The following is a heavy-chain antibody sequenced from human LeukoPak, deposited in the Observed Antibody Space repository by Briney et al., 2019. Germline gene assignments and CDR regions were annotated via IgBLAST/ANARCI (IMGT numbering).Heavy chain of an antibody. D-gene: IGHD6-13*01. Sequence: SETLSLTCTVSGGSISSYYWSWIRQPPGKGLEWIGYIYYSGNINYNPSLKSRVTISVDTSKNQFSLKLNSVTAADTAVYYCARGFSSNWYVDPWGQGTLVTVSS. CDR2: IYYSGNI. CDR1: GGSISSYY. CDR3: ARGFSSNWYVDP. J-gene: IGHJ5*02. V-gene: IGHV4-59*12.